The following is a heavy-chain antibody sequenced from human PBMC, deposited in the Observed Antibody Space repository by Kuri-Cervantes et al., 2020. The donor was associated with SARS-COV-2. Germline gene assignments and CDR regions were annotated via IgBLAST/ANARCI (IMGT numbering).Heavy chain of an antibody. D-gene: IGHD4-11*01. CDR1: GGSISSSNR. J-gene: IGHJ4*02. V-gene: IGHV4-4*02. CDR3: ANLGPGGHAYSFLDY. Sequence: SCAVSGGSISSSNRWSWVRQPPGKGLEWIGEIHHSGDTSYNSSLKSRVTISLDKSKNQFSLKLNSVTAADTAVYYCANLGPGGHAYSFLDYWGQGTLVTVSS. CDR2: IHHSGDT.